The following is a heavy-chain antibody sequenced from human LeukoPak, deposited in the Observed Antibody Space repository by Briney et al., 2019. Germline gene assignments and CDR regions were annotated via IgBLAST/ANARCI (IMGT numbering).Heavy chain of an antibody. J-gene: IGHJ4*02. V-gene: IGHV1-2*02. CDR1: GYTFTGYY. CDR3: ARDRPLDAYHYYGFYYFDH. Sequence: ASVKVSCKASGYTFTGYYMHWVRQAPGQGLEWMGWINPNSGGTNHAQKFQGRVTMTRDTSISTAYMELSRLRSDDTAVYYCARDRPLDAYHYYGFYYFDHWGQGTLVNVSS. CDR2: INPNSGGT. D-gene: IGHD3-10*01.